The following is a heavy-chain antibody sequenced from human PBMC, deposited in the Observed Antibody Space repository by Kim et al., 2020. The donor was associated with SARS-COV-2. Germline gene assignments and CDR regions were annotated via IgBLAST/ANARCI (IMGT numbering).Heavy chain of an antibody. Sequence: DSGKGRFTISRDNSKNTLYLQMNSLRAEDTAVYYCARGLRDGYNSWFDPWGQGTLVTVSS. D-gene: IGHD5-12*01. V-gene: IGHV3-30*07. J-gene: IGHJ5*02. CDR3: ARGLRDGYNSWFDP.